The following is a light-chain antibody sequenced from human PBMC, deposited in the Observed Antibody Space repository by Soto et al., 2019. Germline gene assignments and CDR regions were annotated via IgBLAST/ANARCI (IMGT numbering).Light chain of an antibody. J-gene: IGLJ3*02. CDR2: GVS. CDR3: CSYVDTDTWV. Sequence: QSALTQPRSVSGSPGQSVTISCTGTNSDVGGYNYVSWYQQYPGKAPKLMISGVSERPSGVPDRFSGSKSGNTASLTISALQAEDEADYYCCSYVDTDTWVFGGGTKLTVL. V-gene: IGLV2-11*01. CDR1: NSDVGGYNY.